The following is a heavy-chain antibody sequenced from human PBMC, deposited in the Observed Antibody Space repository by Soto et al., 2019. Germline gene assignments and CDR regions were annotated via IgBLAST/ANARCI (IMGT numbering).Heavy chain of an antibody. CDR3: ARDHTDSGGYSED. CDR2: ICNDGSNE. Sequence: PXGSLRLSFKASGFSFSSYCMHWIRQAPGKGLEWLAIICNDGSNEYYADSVKGRFTISRDNSKNTLYLQLNNLRAEDTAVYFCARDHTDSGGYSEDWGQGTLVTVSS. CDR1: GFSFSSYC. J-gene: IGHJ1*01. D-gene: IGHD3-22*01. V-gene: IGHV3-33*01.